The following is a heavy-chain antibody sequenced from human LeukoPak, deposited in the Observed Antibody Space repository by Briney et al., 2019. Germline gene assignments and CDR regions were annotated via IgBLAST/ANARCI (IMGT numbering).Heavy chain of an antibody. CDR1: GVTFCNRV. CDR2: IRNKAYGERP. Sequence: PGRSLRLSCTASGVTFCNRVMSWVRQAPGKGLEWVGFIRNKAYGERPDYAASVQGRFTITRDDSESIAYLQINSLKTEDTGVYYCPRVKYYASSRFYYGSFDYWGQGTLVTVSS. D-gene: IGHD3-22*01. J-gene: IGHJ4*02. CDR3: PRVKYYASSRFYYGSFDY. V-gene: IGHV3-49*04.